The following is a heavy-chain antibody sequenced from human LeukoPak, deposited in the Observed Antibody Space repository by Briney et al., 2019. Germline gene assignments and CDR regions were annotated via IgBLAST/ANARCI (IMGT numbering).Heavy chain of an antibody. Sequence: SETLSLTCTVSDDSISSYYWSWIRQPANKGLEWIGRIYTSGSTNYNPSLKSRVTMSVDTSKNQFSLKLSSVTAADTAVYYCERGGARGGLLNYYYYMDVWGKGTTVTVSS. V-gene: IGHV4-4*07. J-gene: IGHJ6*03. D-gene: IGHD2/OR15-2a*01. CDR2: IYTSGST. CDR3: ERGGARGGLLNYYYYMDV. CDR1: DDSISSYY.